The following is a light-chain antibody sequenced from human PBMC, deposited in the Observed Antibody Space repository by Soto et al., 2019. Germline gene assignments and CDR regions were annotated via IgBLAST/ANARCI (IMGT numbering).Light chain of an antibody. V-gene: IGLV3-1*01. CDR2: QDT. CDR1: KLGDKY. J-gene: IGLJ2*01. CDR3: QAWDSSTAV. Sequence: SYELPQPPSVYVSPGQTASITCSGGKLGDKYVCGYLQKPGQSPVLVISQDTKRPSGIPERFSGSNSGNTATLTISGTQAMDEADYYCQAWDSSTAVVGGGTQLTVL.